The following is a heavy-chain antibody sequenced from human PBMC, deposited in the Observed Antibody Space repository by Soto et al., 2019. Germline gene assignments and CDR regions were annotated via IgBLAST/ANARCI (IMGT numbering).Heavy chain of an antibody. V-gene: IGHV4-4*02. J-gene: IGHJ6*02. CDR2: INHSGST. CDR3: ALGTGYYYHYGIDV. D-gene: IGHD1-1*01. CDR1: GGSITNTNW. Sequence: SETLSLTCAVSGGSITNTNWWTWVRQPPGKGLEWIGEINHSGSTNYNPSLKSRVTISIDKPKNQFSLKLISVTAADTAVYYCALGTGYYYHYGIDVWGQGTTVTV.